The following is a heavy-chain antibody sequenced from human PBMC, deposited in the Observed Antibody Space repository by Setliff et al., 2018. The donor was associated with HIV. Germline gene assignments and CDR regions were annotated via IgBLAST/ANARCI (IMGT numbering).Heavy chain of an antibody. J-gene: IGHJ3*02. V-gene: IGHV1-2*02. CDR1: GYAFTTYN. CDR3: GTYPPNWNYGAAAFDI. CDR2: LNPNSADT. Sequence: GPSVKVSCKASGYAFTTYNMHWVRQAPGQGLEWMGVLNPNSADTRIAQKFEGRVTMTWDTSLTTAYMELSSLRSDDTALYYCGTYPPNWNYGAAAFDIWGQGTLVTVSS. D-gene: IGHD1-7*01.